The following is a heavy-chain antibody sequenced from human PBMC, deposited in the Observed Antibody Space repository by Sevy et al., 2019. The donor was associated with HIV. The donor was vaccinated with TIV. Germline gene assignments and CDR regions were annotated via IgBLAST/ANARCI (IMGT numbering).Heavy chain of an antibody. D-gene: IGHD6-13*01. J-gene: IGHJ4*02. V-gene: IGHV4-59*01. CDR3: ARDLGAAAGMMYDY. Sequence: SETLSLTCTVSGGSISSYYWSWIRQPPGKGLEWIGYIYYSGSTNYNPSLKSRVTISVDTSKNQFSLKLSSVTAVDTAVYYCARDLGAAAGMMYDYWGQGTLVTVSS. CDR2: IYYSGST. CDR1: GGSISSYY.